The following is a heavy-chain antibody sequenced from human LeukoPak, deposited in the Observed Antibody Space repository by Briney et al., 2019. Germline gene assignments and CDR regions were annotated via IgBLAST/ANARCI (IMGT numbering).Heavy chain of an antibody. CDR1: GRFFGGYY. CDR2: INHSGWT. D-gene: IGHD2-8*02. J-gene: IGHJ3*02. V-gene: IGHV4-34*01. Sequence: SETLSLTCAVYGRFFGGYYWTWIRQSPGKGLEWIGEINHSGWTNYNPSLESRVTISLDASRTQFSLKMNSLTAADTAVYFCARSLLWPTGASESWGQGTTVTVSS. CDR3: ARSLLWPTGASES.